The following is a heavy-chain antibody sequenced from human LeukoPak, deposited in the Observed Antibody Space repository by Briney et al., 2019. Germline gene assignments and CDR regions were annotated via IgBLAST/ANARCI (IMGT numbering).Heavy chain of an antibody. Sequence: PGGSLRLSCAAAGFTFRSYAMNWVRQGPGKGLEWVSTMSASDAGTYYVDSVKGRFTISRDNSKNTLYLQMNSLRAEDTAVYYCAKHRENYGDSCLDDYWGQGTLVTVSS. CDR3: AKHRENYGDSCLDDY. D-gene: IGHD4-17*01. V-gene: IGHV3-23*01. CDR1: GFTFRSYA. J-gene: IGHJ4*02. CDR2: MSASDAGT.